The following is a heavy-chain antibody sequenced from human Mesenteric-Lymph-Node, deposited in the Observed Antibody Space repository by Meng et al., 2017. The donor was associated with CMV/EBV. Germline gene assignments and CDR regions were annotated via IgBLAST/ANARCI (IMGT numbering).Heavy chain of an antibody. J-gene: IGHJ4*02. D-gene: IGHD6-6*01. V-gene: IGHV3-74*01. CDR2: INSDGSDT. CDR1: GFTFSSYW. Sequence: GGSLRLSCAASGFTFSSYWMHWVRQAPGKGLVWVSRINSDGSDTSYADSVKGRFTVSRDNSKNTLYLQMSSLRDDDTAMYYCVRGSDFDNWGQGTLVTVSS. CDR3: VRGSDFDN.